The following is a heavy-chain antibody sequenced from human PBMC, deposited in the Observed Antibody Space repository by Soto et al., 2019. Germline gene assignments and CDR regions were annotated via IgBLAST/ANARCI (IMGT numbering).Heavy chain of an antibody. D-gene: IGHD3-3*01. V-gene: IGHV1-69*12. CDR2: ITPIFGTA. CDR3: ARGGRYYDFWSGYPSLYYYYGMDV. Sequence: QVQLVQSGAEVKKPGSSVKVSCKASGGTFSSYAISWVRQAPGQGLEWMGGITPIFGTANYAQRFQGRVTITADESTSTAYMELSSLRSEDTAVYYCARGGRYYDFWSGYPSLYYYYGMDVWGQGTTVTVSS. J-gene: IGHJ6*02. CDR1: GGTFSSYA.